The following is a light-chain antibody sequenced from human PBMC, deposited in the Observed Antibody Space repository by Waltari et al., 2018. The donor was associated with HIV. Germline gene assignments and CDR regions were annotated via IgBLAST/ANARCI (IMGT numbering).Light chain of an antibody. CDR3: SSYAGSNNVI. CDR2: EVS. Sequence: QSALAQPPSASMSPGQSVTISCTGTSSDVGGYSYVSWYQQHPGKAPKLMIYEVSKRPSGVPDAFSGAKSGNAASLTVSGLQGEDEADYYCSSYAGSNNVIFGGGTKLTVL. CDR1: SSDVGGYSY. V-gene: IGLV2-8*02. J-gene: IGLJ2*01.